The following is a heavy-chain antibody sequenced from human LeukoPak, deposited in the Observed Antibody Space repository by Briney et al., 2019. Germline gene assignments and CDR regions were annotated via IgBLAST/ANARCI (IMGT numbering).Heavy chain of an antibody. J-gene: IGHJ5*02. D-gene: IGHD6-13*01. CDR1: GGSISSSSYY. Sequence: KASETLSLTCTVSGGSISSSSYYWGWIRQPPGKGLEWIGSIYYSGSTYYNPSLKSRVTISVDTSKNQFSLKLSSVTAADTAVYYCARSSGYSSSGGLNWFDTRGQGTLVTVSS. CDR2: IYYSGST. CDR3: ARSSGYSSSGGLNWFDT. V-gene: IGHV4-39*01.